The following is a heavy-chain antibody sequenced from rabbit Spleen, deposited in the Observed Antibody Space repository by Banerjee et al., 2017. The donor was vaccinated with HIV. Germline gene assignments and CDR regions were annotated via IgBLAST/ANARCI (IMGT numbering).Heavy chain of an antibody. CDR1: GFSFSSNYY. J-gene: IGHJ4*01. V-gene: IGHV1S40*01. Sequence: QSLEESGGDLVKPEGSLTLTCKASGFSFSSNYYMCWVRQAPGKGLEWIGCINTATGKAVYASWAKGRFTISRNSSTTVTLQMTSLTAADTATYFCARETSSSDYDLWGPGTLVTVS. CDR3: ARETSSSDYDL. CDR2: INTATGKA. D-gene: IGHD1-1*01.